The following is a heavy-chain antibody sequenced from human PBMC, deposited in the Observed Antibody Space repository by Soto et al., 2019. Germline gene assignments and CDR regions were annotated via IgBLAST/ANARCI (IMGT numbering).Heavy chain of an antibody. CDR1: GYTLSNYV. CDR2: ISLYSDGT. CDR3: ARVVPGAEAWFGP. Sequence: ASVKVSCKTSGYTLSNYVITWVRQAPGQPLEWLGWISLYSDGTNYAQKFQGRVSMTTDTSTTTAYMELRSLRSDDTAVYYCARVVPGAEAWFGPWGQGTLVTVSS. V-gene: IGHV1-18*01. J-gene: IGHJ5*02. D-gene: IGHD2-2*01.